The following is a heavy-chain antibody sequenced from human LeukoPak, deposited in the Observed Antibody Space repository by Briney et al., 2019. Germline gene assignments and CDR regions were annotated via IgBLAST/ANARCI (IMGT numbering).Heavy chain of an antibody. D-gene: IGHD2-15*01. CDR3: ARDPATWWFDP. J-gene: IGHJ5*02. Sequence: SETLSLTCTVSGGSISSSYWSWIRQPPGKGLEWIGYIYYSGSTNYNPSLKSRVAMSIDTSKNQFSLKLSSVTAADTAIYYCARDPATWWFDPWGQGTLVTVSS. CDR1: GGSISSSY. V-gene: IGHV4-59*12. CDR2: IYYSGST.